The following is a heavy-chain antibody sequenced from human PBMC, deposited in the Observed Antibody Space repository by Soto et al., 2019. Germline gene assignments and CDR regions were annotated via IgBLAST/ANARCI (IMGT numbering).Heavy chain of an antibody. J-gene: IGHJ6*02. Sequence: GGSLRLSCAASGFTFSSYGMHWVRQAPGKGLEWVAVIWYDGSNKYYADSVKGRFTISRDNSKNTLYLQMNSLRAEDTAVYYCARDDNYYYYGMDVWSQGTTVTVSS. D-gene: IGHD3-22*01. CDR3: ARDDNYYYYGMDV. V-gene: IGHV3-33*01. CDR1: GFTFSSYG. CDR2: IWYDGSNK.